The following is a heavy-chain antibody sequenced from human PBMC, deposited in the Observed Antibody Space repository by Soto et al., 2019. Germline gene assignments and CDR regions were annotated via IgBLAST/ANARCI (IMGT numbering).Heavy chain of an antibody. CDR3: ARDVRGTVMIYFDY. J-gene: IGHJ4*02. V-gene: IGHV4-30-2*01. D-gene: IGHD3-16*01. CDR1: GGSISSGGYS. CDR2: IYHSGST. Sequence: PSETLSLTCTVSGGSISSGGYSWSWIRQPPGKGLEWIGNIYHSGSTSYNPSLKSRVTISVDRSKNQFSLNLSSVTAADTAVYFCARDVRGTVMIYFDYWGQGILVTVSS.